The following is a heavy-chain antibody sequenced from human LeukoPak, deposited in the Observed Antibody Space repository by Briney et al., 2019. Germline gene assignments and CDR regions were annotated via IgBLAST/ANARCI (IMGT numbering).Heavy chain of an antibody. D-gene: IGHD6-19*01. CDR1: GFTFSHCA. CDR2: ISSSGSTM. Sequence: GGSLRLSCAAPGFTFSHCAMNCAPQAPGKGLEWISYISSSGSTMYADSVKGRFTISRDNAKNSLYLQMNSLRAEDTAVYYCARHNGWYDYWGQGTLVTVSS. CDR3: ARHNGWYDY. J-gene: IGHJ4*02. V-gene: IGHV3-48*03.